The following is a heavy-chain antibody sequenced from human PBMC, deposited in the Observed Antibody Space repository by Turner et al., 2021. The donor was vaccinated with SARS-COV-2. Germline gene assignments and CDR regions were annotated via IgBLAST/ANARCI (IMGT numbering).Heavy chain of an antibody. V-gene: IGHV3-15*01. Sequence: EVQLGVSGGGLVEPGGSLRVSCAASGFPFSTTCMTWVRQAPGKGLEWVGRIKSKIDGGTADYAEPVKGRFTISRDDSEDTLYMQMNSLKTEDTAVYYCATANKFYDYMDVWGEGATVTVSS. CDR1: GFPFSTTC. CDR2: IKSKIDGGTA. CDR3: ATANKFYDYMDV. J-gene: IGHJ6*03.